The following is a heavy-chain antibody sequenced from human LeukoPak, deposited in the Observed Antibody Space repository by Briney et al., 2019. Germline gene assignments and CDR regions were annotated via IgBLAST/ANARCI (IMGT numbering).Heavy chain of an antibody. J-gene: IGHJ4*02. CDR3: ASPGKGKEATDFDY. Sequence: GGSLRLSCAASGFTVSRNYMSWVRQAPGKGLEWVSVIYSGGNTYYADSVKGRFTISRDNSKNTLYLQMNSLRTEDTAVYYCASPGKGKEATDFDYWGQGTLVTVSS. V-gene: IGHV3-66*02. CDR1: GFTVSRNY. CDR2: IYSGGNT. D-gene: IGHD5-12*01.